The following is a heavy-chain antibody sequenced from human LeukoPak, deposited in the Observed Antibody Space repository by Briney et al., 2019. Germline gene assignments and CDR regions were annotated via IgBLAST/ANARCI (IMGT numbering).Heavy chain of an antibody. J-gene: IGHJ5*02. CDR2: IYYSGST. CDR1: GGSISSYY. Sequence: SETLSLTCTVSGGSISSYYWSWIRQPPGKGLEWIGYIYYSGSTNYNPSLKSRVTISVDTSKNQFSLKLSSVTAADTAVYYCARATSDEKVGRGVWFDPWGQGTLVTVSS. V-gene: IGHV4-59*01. CDR3: ARATSDEKVGRGVWFDP. D-gene: IGHD3-10*01.